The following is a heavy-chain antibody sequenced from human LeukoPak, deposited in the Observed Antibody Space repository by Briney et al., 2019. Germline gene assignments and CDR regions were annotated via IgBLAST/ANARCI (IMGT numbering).Heavy chain of an antibody. CDR3: ARDSRRGPYCGGDCYNFDY. D-gene: IGHD2-21*02. V-gene: IGHV3-74*01. CDR1: GFTFSSYW. J-gene: IGHJ4*02. Sequence: GGSLRLSCAASGFTFSSYWMHWVRQAPGKGLVWVSRINSDGSSTSYADSVKGRFTISRDNAESTLYLQMNSLRAEDTAVYYCARDSRRGPYCGGDCYNFDYWGQGTLVTVSS. CDR2: INSDGSST.